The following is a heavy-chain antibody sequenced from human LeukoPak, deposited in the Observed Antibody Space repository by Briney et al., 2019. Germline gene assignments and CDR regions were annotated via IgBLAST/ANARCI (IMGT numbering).Heavy chain of an antibody. D-gene: IGHD6-13*01. CDR3: ARESSSWYVSFFDYYYGMDV. CDR2: MNPNSGNT. CDR1: GYTFTSYD. J-gene: IGHJ6*02. V-gene: IGHV1-8*01. Sequence: VASVKVSCKASGYTFTSYDIHWVRQATGQGLEWMGWMNPNSGNTGYAQKFQGRVTMTRNTSISTAYMELSSLRSEDTAVYYCARESSSWYVSFFDYYYGMDVWGQGTTVTVSS.